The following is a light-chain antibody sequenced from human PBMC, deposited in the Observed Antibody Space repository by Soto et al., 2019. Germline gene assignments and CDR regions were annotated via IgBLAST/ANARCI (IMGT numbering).Light chain of an antibody. Sequence: DVVMSQSPDSLAVSLGGRATINCKSSQSVLYSSNNKNYLAWYQQKPGQPPKLLIYWASTRESGVPDRFSGSGSGTDFTLTISSLQAEDVAVYYCQQYYSTPRTFGQGTKV. CDR2: WAS. CDR1: QSVLYSSNNKNY. J-gene: IGKJ1*01. V-gene: IGKV4-1*01. CDR3: QQYYSTPRT.